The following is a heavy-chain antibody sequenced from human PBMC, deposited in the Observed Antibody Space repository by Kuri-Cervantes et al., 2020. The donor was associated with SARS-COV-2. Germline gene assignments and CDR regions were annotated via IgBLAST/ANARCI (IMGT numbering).Heavy chain of an antibody. Sequence: ETLSLTCAVYGGSFSGYYWSWIRQPPGKGLEWIGEINHSGSTNYNPSLKSRVTISVDKSKNQFSLKLSSVTAADTAVYYCARAYYDFWSGYYPQRTYNWFDPWGQGTLVTVSS. CDR2: INHSGST. CDR3: ARAYYDFWSGYYPQRTYNWFDP. D-gene: IGHD3-3*01. J-gene: IGHJ5*02. V-gene: IGHV4-34*01. CDR1: GGSFSGYY.